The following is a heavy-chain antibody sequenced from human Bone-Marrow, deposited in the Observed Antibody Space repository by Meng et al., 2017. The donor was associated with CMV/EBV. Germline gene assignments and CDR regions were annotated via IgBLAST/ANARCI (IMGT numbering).Heavy chain of an antibody. CDR3: ARAHCSSTSCLIDY. V-gene: IGHV1-2*02. J-gene: IGHJ4*02. CDR2: MNPTSGGT. CDR1: CYTFTGNY. D-gene: IGHD2-2*01. Sequence: AEPERSGAAGEKPGASLKVSSSASCYTFTGNYMHWVLQAPGQGLEWMGWMNPTSGGTNYAQKFQGRVAMTRDTSISTTDMKLSRLISDDTAVYYCARAHCSSTSCLIDYWGQGTLVTVSS.